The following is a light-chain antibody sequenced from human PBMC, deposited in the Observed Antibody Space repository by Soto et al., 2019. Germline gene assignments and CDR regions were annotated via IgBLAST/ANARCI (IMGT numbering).Light chain of an antibody. CDR2: EGS. CDR1: SSDVGSYNL. J-gene: IGLJ1*01. CDR3: SSNTSSSTRV. V-gene: IGLV2-14*02. Sequence: QSALTQPASVSGSPGQSITISCTGTSSDVGSYNLVSWYQQHPGKAPKLMIYEGSKRPSGVSHRFSGSKSGNTASLTISGLQAEDEADYYCSSNTSSSTRVFGTGTKLTVL.